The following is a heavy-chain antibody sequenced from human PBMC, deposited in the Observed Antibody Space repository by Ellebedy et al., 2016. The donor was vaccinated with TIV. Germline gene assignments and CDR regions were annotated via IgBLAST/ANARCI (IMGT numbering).Heavy chain of an antibody. Sequence: SVKVSXXVSGGPFSTFTINWVRQAPGQGLDWMGALAPRFRTPNYPQKFQGRVTITADESTSTAYMELTSLRSEDTAVYYCARGPRGYGELNWFDPWGQGTLVTVSS. CDR1: GGPFSTFT. D-gene: IGHD3-10*01. J-gene: IGHJ5*02. V-gene: IGHV1-69*13. CDR3: ARGPRGYGELNWFDP. CDR2: LAPRFRTP.